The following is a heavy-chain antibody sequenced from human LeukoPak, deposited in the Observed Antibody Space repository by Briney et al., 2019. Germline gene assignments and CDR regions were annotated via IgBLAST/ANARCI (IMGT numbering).Heavy chain of an antibody. J-gene: IGHJ6*03. CDR2: IYYSGST. Sequence: SSETLSLTCTVSGGSISSYYWSWIRQPPGKGLEWIGYIYYSGSTNYNPSLKSRVTISVDTSKNQFSLKLSSVTAADTAVYYCQGAVVPAARDYYYYYMDVWGKGTTVTVSS. CDR3: QGAVVPAARDYYYYYMDV. V-gene: IGHV4-59*08. CDR1: GGSISSYY. D-gene: IGHD2-2*01.